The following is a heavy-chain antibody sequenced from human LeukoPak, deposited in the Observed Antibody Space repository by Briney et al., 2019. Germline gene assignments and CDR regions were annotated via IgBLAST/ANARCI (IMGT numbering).Heavy chain of an antibody. D-gene: IGHD2-2*01. Sequence: SGTLSLTCTVSGGSISSYYWSWIRQPPGKGLEWIGYIYYSGSTNYNPSLKSRVTISVDTSKNQFSLKLSSVTAADTAVYYCARGTPVVPAARYYYYGMDVWGQGTTVTVSS. CDR3: ARGTPVVPAARYYYYGMDV. CDR2: IYYSGST. V-gene: IGHV4-59*08. J-gene: IGHJ6*02. CDR1: GGSISSYY.